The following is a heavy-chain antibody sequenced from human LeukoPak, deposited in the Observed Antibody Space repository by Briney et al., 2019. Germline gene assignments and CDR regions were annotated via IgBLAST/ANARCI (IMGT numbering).Heavy chain of an antibody. V-gene: IGHV3-48*03. J-gene: IGHJ6*03. CDR1: GFTFSSYE. Sequence: PGGSLRLSCAASGFTFSSYEMNWVRQAPGKGLEWVSYISSSGSTIYYADSVKGRFTISRDNAKNSLYLQMNSLRAEDTALYYCARMAGAGYYFYMDVWGKGTTVTVSS. CDR2: ISSSGSTI. D-gene: IGHD6-19*01. CDR3: ARMAGAGYYFYMDV.